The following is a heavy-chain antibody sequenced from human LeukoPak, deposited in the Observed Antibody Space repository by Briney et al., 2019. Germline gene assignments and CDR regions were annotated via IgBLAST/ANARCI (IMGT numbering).Heavy chain of an antibody. CDR1: GFTFSSYS. V-gene: IGHV3-21*01. CDR3: ARDRGNYPEYYYYYMDV. Sequence: VGSLRLSCAASGFTFSSYSMNWVRQAPGKGLEWVSSISSSSSNTYYADSVKGRFTISRDNAKNSLYLQMNSLRAEDTAVYYCARDRGNYPEYYYYYMDVWGKGTTVTVSS. CDR2: ISSSSSNT. D-gene: IGHD4-11*01. J-gene: IGHJ6*03.